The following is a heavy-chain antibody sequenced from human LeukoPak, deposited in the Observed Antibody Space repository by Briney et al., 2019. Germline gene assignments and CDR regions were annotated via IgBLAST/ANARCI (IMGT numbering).Heavy chain of an antibody. V-gene: IGHV4-38-2*02. J-gene: IGHJ4*02. D-gene: IGHD2-8*01. CDR2: IYHSGST. CDR3: ARLNLVLMVYSYYFDY. Sequence: SETLSLTCTVSGYSISSGYYWGWIRQPPGKGLEWIGSIYHSGSTYYNPSLKSRVTISVDTSKNQFSLKLSSVIAADTAVYYCARLNLVLMVYSYYFDYWGQGTLVTVSS. CDR1: GYSISSGYY.